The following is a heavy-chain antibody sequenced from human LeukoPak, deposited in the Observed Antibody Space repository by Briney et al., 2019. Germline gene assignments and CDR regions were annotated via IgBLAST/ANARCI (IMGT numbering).Heavy chain of an antibody. CDR3: AKRAVAGTGRGFDI. J-gene: IGHJ3*02. D-gene: IGHD6-19*01. V-gene: IGHV3-23*01. Sequence: GGSLRLSCAASGFTFSSYAMNWVRQAPGKGLEWVSLISGSGDSTDYADSVKGRFTISRDNSKNTLYLQINSLRADDAAVYYCAKRAVAGTGRGFDIWGQGTLVTVSS. CDR2: ISGSGDST. CDR1: GFTFSSYA.